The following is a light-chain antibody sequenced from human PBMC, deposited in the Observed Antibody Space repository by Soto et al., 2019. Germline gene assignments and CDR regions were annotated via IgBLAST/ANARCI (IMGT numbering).Light chain of an antibody. Sequence: EIVLTQSPGTLSLSPGDRATLSCRASQSVTSSYLAWYQQKPGQAPRLLIYGASSRATGIPDRFSGSGSGTDFTLTISRLEPEDFAVYYCQHYSSSPFTFGPGTKVDIK. J-gene: IGKJ3*01. CDR1: QSVTSSY. CDR3: QHYSSSPFT. CDR2: GAS. V-gene: IGKV3-20*01.